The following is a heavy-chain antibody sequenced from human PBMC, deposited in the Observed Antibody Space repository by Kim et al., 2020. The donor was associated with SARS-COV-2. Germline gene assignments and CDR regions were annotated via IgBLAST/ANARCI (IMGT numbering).Heavy chain of an antibody. D-gene: IGHD3-16*01. Sequence: GGSLRLSCAASGFAFSSFAMTWVRQAPGKGLEWVSDIVEGGGNTNYADSVKGRFTISRDNLKNALFLQMNSLRAEDTAVYYCAKKWGRGGYFFDNWGQGTLVTVSS. CDR3: AKKWGRGGYFFDN. V-gene: IGHV3-23*01. CDR2: IVEGGGNT. J-gene: IGHJ4*02. CDR1: GFAFSSFA.